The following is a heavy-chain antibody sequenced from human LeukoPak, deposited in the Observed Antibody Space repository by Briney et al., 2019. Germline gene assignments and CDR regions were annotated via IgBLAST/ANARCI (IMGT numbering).Heavy chain of an antibody. D-gene: IGHD2-8*01. J-gene: IGHJ4*02. CDR3: ASTKGYCTNGVCYGHFDY. CDR1: GGSFSGYY. CDR2: INHSGST. Sequence: PSETLSLTCAVYGGSFSGYYWSWIRQPPGKGLEWSGEINHSGSTNYNPSLKSRVTISVDTSKNQFSLKLSSVTAADTAVYYCASTKGYCTNGVCYGHFDYWGQGTLVTVSS. V-gene: IGHV4-34*01.